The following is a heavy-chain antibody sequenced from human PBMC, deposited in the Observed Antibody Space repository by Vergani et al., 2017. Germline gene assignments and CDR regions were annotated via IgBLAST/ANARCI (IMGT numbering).Heavy chain of an antibody. J-gene: IGHJ3*01. D-gene: IGHD2-2*01. V-gene: IGHV3-48*01. CDR2: VSTGTKSQ. Sequence: PGGSLRLSCVVSGFDFSSYIMNWVRQAPGKGLEWVSFVSTGTKSQSYAESVKGRFTISRDSAKNSLYLQMDSPRAEDTAVYYCAREYSSTSGRAFDFWGQGTKVTVSS. CDR3: AREYSSTSGRAFDF. CDR1: GFDFSSYI.